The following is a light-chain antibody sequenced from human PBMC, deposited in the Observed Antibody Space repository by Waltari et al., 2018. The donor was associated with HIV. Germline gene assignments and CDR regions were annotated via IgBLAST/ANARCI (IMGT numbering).Light chain of an antibody. CDR3: ATWDSALSGVL. CDR2: DND. V-gene: IGLV1-51*01. J-gene: IGLJ2*01. Sequence: QSMLTQPPSVSATSGQRVTISCSGSSSNIGNTPLPWYQLVPATGPRLLIYDNDKRPSDTPDRFSASKSGTSGTLVISDLQTGDEADYFCATWDSALSGVLFGGGTSVIVL. CDR1: SSNIGNTP.